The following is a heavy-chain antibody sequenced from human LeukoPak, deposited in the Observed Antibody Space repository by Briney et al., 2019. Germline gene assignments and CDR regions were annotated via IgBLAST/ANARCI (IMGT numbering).Heavy chain of an antibody. CDR3: AKDMNRVTTTFDY. CDR2: ISNDATKK. CDR1: GFIVTSDW. D-gene: IGHD4-17*01. Sequence: GGSLRLSCAVSGFIVTSDWMSWVRQAPGKGLEWVAVISNDATKKYYADSVKGRSTISRDNSENTLYLQMNSLRAEDTAVYYCAKDMNRVTTTFDYWGQGTLVTVSS. J-gene: IGHJ4*02. V-gene: IGHV3-30*18.